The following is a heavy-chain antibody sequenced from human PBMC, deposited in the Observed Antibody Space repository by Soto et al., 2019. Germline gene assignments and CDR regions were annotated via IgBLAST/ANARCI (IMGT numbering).Heavy chain of an antibody. CDR2: ISYDGSNK. CDR1: GFTFSSYA. D-gene: IGHD2-15*01. CDR3: ARDAVAAFDY. Sequence: QVQLVESGGVVVQPGRSLRLSCAASGFTFSSYAMHWVRQAPGKGLEWVAVISYDGSNKYYADSVKGRFTISRDNSKNTLYLQKNSLRAEDTAVYYCARDAVAAFDYWGQGTLVTVSS. J-gene: IGHJ4*02. V-gene: IGHV3-30-3*01.